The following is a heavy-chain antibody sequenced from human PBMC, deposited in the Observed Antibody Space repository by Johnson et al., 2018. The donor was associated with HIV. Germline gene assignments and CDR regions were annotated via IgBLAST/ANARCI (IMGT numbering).Heavy chain of an antibody. V-gene: IGHV3-66*01. CDR2: IYSGGST. CDR1: GFTVSSNY. Sequence: VQLVESGGGLVQPGGSLRLSCAASGFTVSSNYMSWVRQAPGKGLEWVSVIYSGGSTYYADSVKGRFTISRDNSKNTLYLQMNSLRAEDTAVYYCARVGTRALGAFDIWGQGTMVTVSS. J-gene: IGHJ3*02. D-gene: IGHD7-27*01. CDR3: ARVGTRALGAFDI.